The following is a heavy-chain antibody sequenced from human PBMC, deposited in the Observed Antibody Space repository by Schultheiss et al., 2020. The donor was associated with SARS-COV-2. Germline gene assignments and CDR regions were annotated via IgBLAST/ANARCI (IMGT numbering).Heavy chain of an antibody. J-gene: IGHJ6*02. CDR3: ARASRRVNPLLPIYYYSGMDV. D-gene: IGHD3-22*01. CDR2: INPNSGGT. CDR1: GGTFSSYA. Sequence: ASVKVSCKASGGTFSSYAISWVRQAPGQGLEWMGWINPNSGGTNYAQKFQGRVTMTRDTSISTAYMELSRLRSDDTAVYYCARASRRVNPLLPIYYYSGMDVWGHGTTVTVSS. V-gene: IGHV1-2*02.